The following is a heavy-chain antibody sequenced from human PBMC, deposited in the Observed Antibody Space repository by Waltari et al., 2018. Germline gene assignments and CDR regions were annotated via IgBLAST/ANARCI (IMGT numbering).Heavy chain of an antibody. Sequence: EVQLVESGGGLVQPGGSLRLSCAASGVSFITSWMHWVRHAPGEGLVWVSRLISDGSITNDADSVKGRFTISGDSAKNTLYLQMNSLRAEDTAVYYCLRGADLRGQGIPVIVSS. J-gene: IGHJ4*02. D-gene: IGHD3-3*01. CDR3: LRGADL. V-gene: IGHV3-74*01. CDR2: LISDGSIT. CDR1: GVSFITSW.